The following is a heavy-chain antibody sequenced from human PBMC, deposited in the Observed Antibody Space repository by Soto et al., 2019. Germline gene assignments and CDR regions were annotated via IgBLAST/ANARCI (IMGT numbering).Heavy chain of an antibody. CDR1: GGSVRAPDW. CDR2: VHISGHS. Sequence: SETRSLTCTLSGGSVRAPDWWNLVRQSPDKGLEWIAEVHISGHSNYNPSLRSRVSVSIDSSKNQFYLNLNSVTAADTAIYYCARVRQGCSANNCYFDPWGQGTQVTVSS. CDR3: ARVRQGCSANNCYFDP. J-gene: IGHJ5*01. D-gene: IGHD1-1*01. V-gene: IGHV4-4*02.